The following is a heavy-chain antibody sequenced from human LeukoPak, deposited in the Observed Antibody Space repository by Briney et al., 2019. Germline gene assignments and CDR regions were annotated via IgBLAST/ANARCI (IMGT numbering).Heavy chain of an antibody. Sequence: PSETLSLTCTVSGGSISSGDYYWSWIRQPPGKGLEWIGYIYYSGSTYYNPSLKSRVTISVDTSKNQFSLKLSSVTAADTAVYYCASNVVVVAATHYYYYGMDVWGQGTTVTVSS. CDR2: IYYSGST. CDR3: ASNVVVVAATHYYYYGMDV. D-gene: IGHD2-15*01. J-gene: IGHJ6*02. CDR1: GGSISSGDYY. V-gene: IGHV4-30-4*01.